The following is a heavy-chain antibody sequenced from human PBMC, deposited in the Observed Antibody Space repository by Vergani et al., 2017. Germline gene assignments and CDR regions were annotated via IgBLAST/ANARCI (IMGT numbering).Heavy chain of an antibody. Sequence: VQLVESGGGVVQPGRSLRLSCAASGFTFSSYAMSWVRQAPGKGLEWVSAISGSGGSTYYVDSVQGRFTISRDNSKNTLYLEMESLRVEDTAVYFCARDKSKRAPAVMGTYYYYMDVWGKGTKVTVSS. CDR3: ARDKSKRAPAVMGTYYYYMDV. D-gene: IGHD3-16*01. J-gene: IGHJ6*03. CDR2: ISGSGGST. V-gene: IGHV3-23*04. CDR1: GFTFSSYA.